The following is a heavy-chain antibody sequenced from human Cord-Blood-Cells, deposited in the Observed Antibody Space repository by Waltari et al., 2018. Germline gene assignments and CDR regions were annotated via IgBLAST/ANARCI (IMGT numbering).Heavy chain of an antibody. CDR2: ISYDGSNK. CDR3: ARAQQLVQFHFDY. V-gene: IGHV3-30-3*01. D-gene: IGHD6-13*01. CDR1: GFTFSSYA. J-gene: IGHJ4*02. Sequence: QVQLVESGGGVVQPGRSLRLSCAASGFTFSSYAMHWVRPAPGKGLEWVAVISYDGSNKYYADSVKGRFTISRDNSKNTLYLQMNSLRAEDTAVYYCARAQQLVQFHFDYWGQGTLVTVSS.